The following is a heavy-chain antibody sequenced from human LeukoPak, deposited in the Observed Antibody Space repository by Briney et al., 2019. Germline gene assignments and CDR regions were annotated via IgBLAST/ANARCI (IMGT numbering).Heavy chain of an antibody. V-gene: IGHV1-3*04. CDR3: ARGRYYDDSSIFFFDY. CDR1: GYYLNGYS. J-gene: IGHJ4*02. D-gene: IGHD3-22*01. Sequence: GASVKVSCTASGYYLNGYSMHWVRQAPGQRPEWMGWINTGNGITEYSQNFQGRVTITRDTSAETVYMRLSSLRSTDTAVYYCARGRYYDDSSIFFFDYWGQGTLVTVSS. CDR2: INTGNGIT.